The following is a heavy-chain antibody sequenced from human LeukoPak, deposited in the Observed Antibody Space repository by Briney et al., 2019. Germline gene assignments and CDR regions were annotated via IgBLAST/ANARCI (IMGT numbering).Heavy chain of an antibody. CDR1: GYTFTNYD. CDR2: MNPNSGNT. Sequence: ASVKVSCKASGYTFTNYDINWVRQATGQGLEWMGWMNPNSGNTGYAQKFQGRVTITRNTSISTAYMELSSLRSEDTAVYYCARGQEWELIDYWGQGTLVTVSS. CDR3: ARGQEWELIDY. J-gene: IGHJ4*02. V-gene: IGHV1-8*03. D-gene: IGHD1-26*01.